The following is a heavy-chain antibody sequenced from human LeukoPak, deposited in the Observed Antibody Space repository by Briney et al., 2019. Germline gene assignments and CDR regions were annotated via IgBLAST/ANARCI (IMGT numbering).Heavy chain of an antibody. Sequence: GGSLRLSCAASGFTFSSYGMHWFRQAPGKGLEWVAFIRYDGNNKYYVDSVKGRFTISRDNSKNTLYLQMNSLRAEDTAVYYCAKAPVGPAAIGYYMDVWGKGTTVTVSS. J-gene: IGHJ6*03. CDR1: GFTFSSYG. D-gene: IGHD2-2*01. V-gene: IGHV3-30*02. CDR2: IRYDGNNK. CDR3: AKAPVGPAAIGYYMDV.